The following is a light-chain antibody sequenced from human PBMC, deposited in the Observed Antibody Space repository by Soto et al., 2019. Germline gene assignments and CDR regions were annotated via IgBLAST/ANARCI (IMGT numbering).Light chain of an antibody. V-gene: IGKV3-20*01. J-gene: IGKJ2*01. Sequence: EIVLTQSPGTLSLSPGERATLSCRASQSVSRSYLAWYQQKPGQAPWLLIYGASNRATGIPDRFSSSVSGTDFTINLRRQEPEYFLVNYCQASGSTPRYTFGQRTKLEIK. CDR2: GAS. CDR1: QSVSRSY. CDR3: QASGSTPRYT.